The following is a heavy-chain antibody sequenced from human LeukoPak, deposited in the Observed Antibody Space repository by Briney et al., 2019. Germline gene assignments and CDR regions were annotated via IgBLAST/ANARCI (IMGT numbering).Heavy chain of an antibody. CDR3: ARVRAGRGYSYGSDAFDI. CDR2: IRYDGSNK. D-gene: IGHD5-18*01. J-gene: IGHJ3*02. Sequence: GGSLRLSCAASGFTFSSYGMHWVRQAPGKGLEWVAFIRYDGSNKYYADSVKGRFTISRDNSKNTLYLQMNSLRAEDTAVYYCARVRAGRGYSYGSDAFDIWGQGTMVTVSS. CDR1: GFTFSSYG. V-gene: IGHV3-30*02.